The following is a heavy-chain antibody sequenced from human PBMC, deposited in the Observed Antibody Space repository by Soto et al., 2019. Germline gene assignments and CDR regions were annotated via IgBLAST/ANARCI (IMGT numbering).Heavy chain of an antibody. J-gene: IGHJ4*02. CDR3: ARQDISGTTNKDY. V-gene: IGHV4-30-4*01. CDR2: MYYSGST. D-gene: IGHD1-20*01. CDR1: GGSISSGDCY. Sequence: SETLSLTCTVSGGSISSGDCYWSWIRQPPGKGLEWIGFMYYSGSTYYNPSLKSRVTISVDTSKNQFSLRLSSVTATDTAVYYCARQDISGTTNKDYWGQGTLVTVSS.